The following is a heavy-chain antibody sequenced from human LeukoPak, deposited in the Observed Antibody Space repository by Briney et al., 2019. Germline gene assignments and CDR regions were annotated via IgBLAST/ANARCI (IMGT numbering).Heavy chain of an antibody. D-gene: IGHD6-13*01. CDR3: ARFRSKQQYHDAFDI. J-gene: IGHJ3*02. Sequence: SETLSLTCTVSGGSISSHYWSWIRQPPGKGLEWIGYIYYSGSTNYNPSLKSRVTISVDTSKNQFSLKLSSVTAADTAVYYCARFRSKQQYHDAFDIWGQETMVTVSS. CDR1: GGSISSHY. V-gene: IGHV4-59*11. CDR2: IYYSGST.